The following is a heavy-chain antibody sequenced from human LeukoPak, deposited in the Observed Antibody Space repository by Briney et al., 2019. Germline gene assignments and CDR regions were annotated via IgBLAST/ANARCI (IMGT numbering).Heavy chain of an antibody. CDR1: GGSISSGGYY. D-gene: IGHD5-18*01. J-gene: IGHJ4*02. CDR2: IYYSGST. CDR3: ARARGYSYGYRFDY. Sequence: SETLSLTCTVSGGSISSGGYYWRWIRQQPGKGLEWIGYIYYSGSTYYNPSLKSRVTISVDTSKNQFSLKLSSVTAADTAVYYCARARGYSYGYRFDYWGQGTLVTVSS. V-gene: IGHV4-31*03.